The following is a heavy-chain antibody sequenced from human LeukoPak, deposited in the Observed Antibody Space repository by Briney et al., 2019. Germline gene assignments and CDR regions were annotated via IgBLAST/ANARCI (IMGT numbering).Heavy chain of an antibody. Sequence: SETLSLTCTVSGGPISSYYWSWIRQPPGKGLEWIGYVYYTGTTNYSPSLRSRVTISVDTSGNDFSLKLSSVTAADTAVYFCARHTGIRSAFDFWGQGTMVTVSS. V-gene: IGHV4-59*01. D-gene: IGHD7-27*01. J-gene: IGHJ3*01. CDR2: VYYTGTT. CDR1: GGPISSYY. CDR3: ARHTGIRSAFDF.